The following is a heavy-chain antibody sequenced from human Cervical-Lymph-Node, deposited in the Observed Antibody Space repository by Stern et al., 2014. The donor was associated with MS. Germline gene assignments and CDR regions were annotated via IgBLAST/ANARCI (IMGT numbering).Heavy chain of an antibody. V-gene: IGHV1-18*01. CDR3: ARDGYCSGSNCYSVEY. Sequence: QVQLVQSGAEVKKPGASVRVSCKASGYTFSFYVITWVRQAHGQGLEWMGGINPYSVNTKYAQNLQGRITMTTDTSTATAYLELRSLKSDVTAVYYCARDGYCSGSNCYSVEYWGQGTLVTVSS. CDR2: INPYSVNT. J-gene: IGHJ4*02. CDR1: GYTFSFYV. D-gene: IGHD2-15*01.